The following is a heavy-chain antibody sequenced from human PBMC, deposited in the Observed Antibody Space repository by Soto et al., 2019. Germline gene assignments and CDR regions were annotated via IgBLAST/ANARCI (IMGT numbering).Heavy chain of an antibody. V-gene: IGHV4-4*02. D-gene: IGHD1-1*01. CDR1: GASVIRTKW. CDR2: IHHSETT. CDR3: ATEDSMNWTHDY. Sequence: PSETLSLTCAVSGASVIRTKWWSWVRQSPGKGLEWIGEIHHSETTNYNPSLESRVTMSVDKSRNQLSLTLNSVTAADTAVYYCATEDSMNWTHDYWGQGTLVTVS. J-gene: IGHJ4*02.